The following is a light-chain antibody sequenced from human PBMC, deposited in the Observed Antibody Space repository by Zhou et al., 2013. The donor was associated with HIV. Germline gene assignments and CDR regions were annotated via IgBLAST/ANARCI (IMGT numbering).Light chain of an antibody. V-gene: IGKV3-11*01. CDR1: QSVDTY. CDR2: DAS. CDR3: QQRTNWPPSS. Sequence: EVLMTQSPVTLSVSPGARATLSCRASQSVDTYLAWYQQRPGQPPRLLIYDASNRATGIPARFSGTGSGTDFTLTISSLEPEDFAVYYCQQRTNWPPSSFGQGTKLEIK. J-gene: IGKJ2*04.